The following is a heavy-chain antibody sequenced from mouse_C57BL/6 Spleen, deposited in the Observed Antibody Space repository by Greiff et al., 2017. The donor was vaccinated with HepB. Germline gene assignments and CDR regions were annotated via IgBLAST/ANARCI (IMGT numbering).Heavy chain of an antibody. Sequence: QVQLQQPGAELVKPGASVKLSCKASGYTFTSYWMQWVKQRPGQGLEWIGKIDPSDSYTNYNQKFKGKATMTVDTSSSTGYMQLSSLTSEDSAVYYGARRKDWYFDVWGTGTTVTVSS. CDR2: IDPSDSYT. CDR1: GYTFTSYW. V-gene: IGHV1-50*01. J-gene: IGHJ1*03. CDR3: ARRKDWYFDV.